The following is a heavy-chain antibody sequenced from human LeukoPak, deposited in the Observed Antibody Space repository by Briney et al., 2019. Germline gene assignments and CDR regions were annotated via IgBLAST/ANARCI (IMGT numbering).Heavy chain of an antibody. CDR1: GGSISSGGYY. V-gene: IGHV4-31*03. Sequence: SETLSLTCTVSGGSISSGGYYWSWIRQHPGKGLEWIGYIYYSGSTYYNPSLKSRVTISVDTSKNQFSLKLSSVTAADTAVYYCARVGDYPVWFDPWGQGTLVTVSS. CDR2: IYYSGST. D-gene: IGHD4-17*01. J-gene: IGHJ5*02. CDR3: ARVGDYPVWFDP.